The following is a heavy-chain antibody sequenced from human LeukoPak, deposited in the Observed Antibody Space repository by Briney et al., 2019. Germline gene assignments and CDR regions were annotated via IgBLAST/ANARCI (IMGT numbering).Heavy chain of an antibody. CDR2: IDPSDSYT. CDR1: GYSFTSNW. Sequence: GESLKISCKGSGYSFTSNWISWVRQMPGKGLEWMGRIDPSDSYTNFRPSLQGHVSTSADKSISTAYLQWSSLKASDTAIYYCARHRGYCSTSSCQEFDYWGQGTLVTVSS. D-gene: IGHD2-2*01. V-gene: IGHV5-10-1*01. CDR3: ARHRGYCSTSSCQEFDY. J-gene: IGHJ4*02.